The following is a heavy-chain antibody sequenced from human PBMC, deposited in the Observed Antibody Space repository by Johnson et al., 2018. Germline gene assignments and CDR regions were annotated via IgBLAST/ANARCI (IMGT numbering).Heavy chain of an antibody. CDR3: ARGKRPLSGYGFLVGPVQGMDV. Sequence: QVQLQESGPGLVKPSETLSLTCIVSDVSISSYYWSWIRQPPGKGLEWIGSVYYSGSTNYNPSLKSRVTISVDTSKDQFFLNLSSVTAADTVVDYCARGKRPLSGYGFLVGPVQGMDVWGQGTTVTVSS. D-gene: IGHD5-12*01. J-gene: IGHJ6*02. V-gene: IGHV4-59*01. CDR1: DVSISSYY. CDR2: VYYSGST.